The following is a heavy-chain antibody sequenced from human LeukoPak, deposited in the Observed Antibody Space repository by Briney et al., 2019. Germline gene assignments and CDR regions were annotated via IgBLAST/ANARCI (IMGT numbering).Heavy chain of an antibody. J-gene: IGHJ5*02. V-gene: IGHV5-51*01. CDR3: ARGPVTGSIWFDP. Sequence: GESLKISCKGSGYSFSSYWIGWVRQMPGKGLEWMGIIYPGDSDTRYSPSFQGQVTISANKTISTAYLQWSSLKASDTAMYYCARGPVTGSIWFDPWGQGTQVTVSS. CDR2: IYPGDSDT. D-gene: IGHD4-17*01. CDR1: GYSFSSYW.